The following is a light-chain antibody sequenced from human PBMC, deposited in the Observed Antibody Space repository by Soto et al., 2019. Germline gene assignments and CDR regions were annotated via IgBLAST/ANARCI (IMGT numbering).Light chain of an antibody. Sequence: DIQMTQSPSSLSASVGDRVTITCRASQGISSWLAWYQQKPGKAPKLLIYDASSLESGVPSRFSGSGSGTEFTLTISSLQPDDFATYYCQQYNSSPWTFGQGTKVEIK. V-gene: IGKV1D-16*01. CDR1: QGISSW. CDR2: DAS. CDR3: QQYNSSPWT. J-gene: IGKJ1*01.